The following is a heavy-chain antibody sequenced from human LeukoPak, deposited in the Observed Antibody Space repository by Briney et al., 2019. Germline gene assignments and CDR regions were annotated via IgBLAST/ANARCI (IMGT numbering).Heavy chain of an antibody. CDR3: VKGGSISHNWFDS. Sequence: PGGSLRLCCAASGFTYSDYGMHWVRQAPGRGLEWVAFTLNDGTWEYYPDSVKGRLTISRDNSRNTLYLQMNSVRLEDTAIYYCVKGGSISHNWFDSWGQGTLVTVSS. CDR2: TLNDGTWE. J-gene: IGHJ5*01. V-gene: IGHV3-30*02. CDR1: GFTYSDYG. D-gene: IGHD3-16*01.